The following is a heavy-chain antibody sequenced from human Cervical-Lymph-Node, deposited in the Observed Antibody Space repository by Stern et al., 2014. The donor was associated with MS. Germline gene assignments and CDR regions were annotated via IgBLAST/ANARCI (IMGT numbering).Heavy chain of an antibody. V-gene: IGHV7-4-1*02. CDR2: INIIAVNP. D-gene: IGHD4-17*01. CDR1: GYTFTNYP. Sequence: QVQLVQSGSELKEPGASVKVSCKASGYTFTNYPINWVRQAPGQGLEWMGWINIIAVNPTYAQVFTGRFVFSLDTSVSTAFLQISSLKAEDTAVYYCARDNFYTDYVHKFDFDYWGQGTLVTVSS. CDR3: ARDNFYTDYVHKFDFDY. J-gene: IGHJ4*02.